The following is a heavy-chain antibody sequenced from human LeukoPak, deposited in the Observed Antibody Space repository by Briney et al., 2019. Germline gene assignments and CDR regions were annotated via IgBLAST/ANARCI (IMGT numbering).Heavy chain of an antibody. CDR3: ARAMGATNGESDY. J-gene: IGHJ4*02. D-gene: IGHD1-26*01. CDR1: GYTFTGYY. CDR2: INPNSGGT. V-gene: IGHV1-2*06. Sequence: GASVKVSCKASGYTFTGYYMHWVRQAPGQGLEWMGRINPNSGGTNYAQKFQGRVTMTRDTSISTAYMELSRLRSEDTAVYYCARAMGATNGESDYWGQGTLVTVSS.